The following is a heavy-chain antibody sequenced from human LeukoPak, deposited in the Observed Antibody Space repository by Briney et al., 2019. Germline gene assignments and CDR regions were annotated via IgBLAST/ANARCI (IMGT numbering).Heavy chain of an antibody. CDR3: AKVVELEENWFDP. D-gene: IGHD1-7*01. Sequence: GGSLRLSCAASGFTFGSYAMSWVRQAPGKGLEWVSAISGSGGSTYYADSVKGRFTISRDNSKTTLYLQMNSLRAEDTAVYYCAKVVELEENWFDPWGQGTLVTVSS. V-gene: IGHV3-23*01. J-gene: IGHJ5*02. CDR2: ISGSGGST. CDR1: GFTFGSYA.